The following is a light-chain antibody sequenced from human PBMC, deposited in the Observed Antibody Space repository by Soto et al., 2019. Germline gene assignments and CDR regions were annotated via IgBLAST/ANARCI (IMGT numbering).Light chain of an antibody. CDR3: QQYKSYFRT. Sequence: DIQMTQSPSTLSASVGDRVTITCRASQSISSWLAWYQQNPGKAPKLLIYEASSLESGVQSRFSGRGSGTEFTPTISRLQPDDFATYYCQQYKSYFRTFGQGTKVEIK. J-gene: IGKJ1*01. CDR2: EAS. V-gene: IGKV1-5*03. CDR1: QSISSW.